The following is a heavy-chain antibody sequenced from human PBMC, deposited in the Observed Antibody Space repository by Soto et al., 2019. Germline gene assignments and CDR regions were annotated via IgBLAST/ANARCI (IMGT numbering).Heavy chain of an antibody. CDR1: GFTFSSYA. CDR3: AKLPKIAAAVYYYYMDV. J-gene: IGHJ6*03. D-gene: IGHD6-13*01. Sequence: GSLRLSCAASGFTFSSYAMSWVRQAPGKGLEWVSAISGSGGSTYYADSVKGRFTISRDNSKNTLYLQMNSLRAEDTAVYFCAKLPKIAAAVYYYYMDVWGKGTTVTVSS. V-gene: IGHV3-23*01. CDR2: ISGSGGST.